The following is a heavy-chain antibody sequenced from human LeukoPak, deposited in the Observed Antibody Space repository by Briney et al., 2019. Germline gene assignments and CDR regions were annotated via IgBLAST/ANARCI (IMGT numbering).Heavy chain of an antibody. V-gene: IGHV3-30*01. CDR2: ISYDGSNK. J-gene: IGHJ6*03. Sequence: GRSLRLSCAASGFTFSSYAMHWVRQAPGKGLEWVAVISYDGSNKYYADSVKGRFTISRDNSKSTLYLQMNSLRAEDTAVYSCARVYDLVAMDVWGKGTTVTVSS. CDR1: GFTFSSYA. CDR3: ARVYDLVAMDV. D-gene: IGHD3-3*01.